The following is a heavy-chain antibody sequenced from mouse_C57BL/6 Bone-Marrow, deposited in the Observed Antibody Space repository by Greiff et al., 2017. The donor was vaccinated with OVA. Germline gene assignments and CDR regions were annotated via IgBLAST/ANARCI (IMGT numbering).Heavy chain of an antibody. CDR1: GFSINSDCY. J-gene: IGHJ4*01. V-gene: IGHV3-3*01. D-gene: IGHD1-1*01. CDR2: TFYSGIT. CDR3: AASVRYGSSPYYYAMDY. Sequence: EVQLVESGPSLVRPSQTLSLTCTVTGFSINSDCYWIWIRQFPGNKLEYIGYTFYSGITYYNPSLESRTYITRDTSKNQFSLKLSSVTTEDTATYYCAASVRYGSSPYYYAMDYWGQGTSVTVSS.